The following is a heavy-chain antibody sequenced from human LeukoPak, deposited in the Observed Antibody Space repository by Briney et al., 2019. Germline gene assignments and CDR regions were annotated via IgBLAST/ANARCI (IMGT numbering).Heavy chain of an antibody. D-gene: IGHD6-19*01. CDR2: INPSGGST. V-gene: IGHV1-46*01. CDR1: GYIFTNYY. J-gene: IGHJ4*02. Sequence: ASVKVSCKASGYIFTNYYMHWVRQAPGQGLEWMGIINPSGGSTSYAQNFQGRVTMTRDTSTSTLYMELSSLRSEDTAVYYCAKSPRIAVGNSDYWGQGTLVTVSS. CDR3: AKSPRIAVGNSDY.